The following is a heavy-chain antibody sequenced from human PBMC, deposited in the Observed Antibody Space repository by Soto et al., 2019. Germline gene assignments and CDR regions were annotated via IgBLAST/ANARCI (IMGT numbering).Heavy chain of an antibody. Sequence: SETLSLTCTVSCGSISSYYWSWIRQPAGKGLEWIGRIYTSGSTNYNPSLKSRVTMSVDTSKNQFSLKLSSVTAADTAVYYCARDLLGIAAAGGDWFDPWGQGTLVTVSS. CDR3: ARDLLGIAAAGGDWFDP. D-gene: IGHD6-13*01. V-gene: IGHV4-4*07. J-gene: IGHJ5*02. CDR2: IYTSGST. CDR1: CGSISSYY.